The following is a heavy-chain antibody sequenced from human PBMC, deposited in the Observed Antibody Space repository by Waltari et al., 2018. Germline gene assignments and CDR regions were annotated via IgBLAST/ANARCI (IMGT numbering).Heavy chain of an antibody. CDR1: GFTFSSYS. J-gene: IGHJ4*02. V-gene: IGHV3-48*04. CDR2: SSSSSNTI. Sequence: EVQLVESGGGLVQPGGSLRLSCAASGFTFSSYSINWVRQAPGKGLGWVSYSSSSSNTIYDADSVKGRFTISRDNAKNSLYLQMNSLRAEDTAVYYCARALDYWGQGTLVSVSS. CDR3: ARALDY.